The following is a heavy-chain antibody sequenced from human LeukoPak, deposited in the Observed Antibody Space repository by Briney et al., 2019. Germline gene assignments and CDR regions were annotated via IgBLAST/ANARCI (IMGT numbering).Heavy chain of an antibody. D-gene: IGHD6-19*01. CDR3: AKGSEWLVLYDY. CDR2: ISGSGGST. V-gene: IGHV3-23*01. J-gene: IGHJ4*02. Sequence: GGSLRLSCAASGFTFSSYAMSWVRQAPGKGLEWVSAISGSGGSTYYADSVKGRFTISRDNSKNTLYLQMNSLRAEDTAVYYRAKGSEWLVLYDYWGQGTLVTVSS. CDR1: GFTFSSYA.